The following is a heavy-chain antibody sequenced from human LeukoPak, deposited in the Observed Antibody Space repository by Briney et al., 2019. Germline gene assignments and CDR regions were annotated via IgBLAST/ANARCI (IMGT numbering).Heavy chain of an antibody. Sequence: ASVKVSCKASGYTFTGYYMHWVRQAPGQGLEWMGWVNPNSGGTNYAQKFQGRVTMTRDTSISTAYMELSRLRSDDTAVYYCAGGAFVTTVTNNWFDPWGQGTLVTVSS. CDR2: VNPNSGGT. CDR3: AGGAFVTTVTNNWFDP. J-gene: IGHJ5*02. D-gene: IGHD4-17*01. CDR1: GYTFTGYY. V-gene: IGHV1-2*02.